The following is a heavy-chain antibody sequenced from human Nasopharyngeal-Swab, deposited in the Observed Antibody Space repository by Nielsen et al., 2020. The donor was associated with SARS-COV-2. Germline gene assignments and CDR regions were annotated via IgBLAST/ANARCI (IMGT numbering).Heavy chain of an antibody. J-gene: IGHJ6*03. CDR1: GGSITSYY. CDR3: AREGSTTGTTSAQHYYYYYYMDV. Sequence: GSLRLSCTVSGGSITSYYWSWIRQPPGKGLEWIGYIYYSGSTNYNPSLKSRVTISVDTSKNQFSLKLSSVTAADTAVYYCAREGSTTGTTSAQHYYYYYYMDVWGKGTTVTVSS. D-gene: IGHD1-1*01. V-gene: IGHV4-59*01. CDR2: IYYSGST.